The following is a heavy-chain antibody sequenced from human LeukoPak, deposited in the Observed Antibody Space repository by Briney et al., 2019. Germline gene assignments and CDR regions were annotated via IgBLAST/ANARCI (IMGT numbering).Heavy chain of an antibody. V-gene: IGHV3-11*01. J-gene: IGHJ4*02. Sequence: GGSLGLSCAASGFTFSDYSMNWIRQAPGKGLEWVSYISSSGTTIYYADSVKGRFTISRDNAKNSLYLQMNSLRAEDTAVYYCASYVWGSYRLFDYWGQGTLVTVSS. CDR1: GFTFSDYS. D-gene: IGHD3-16*02. CDR3: ASYVWGSYRLFDY. CDR2: ISSSGTTI.